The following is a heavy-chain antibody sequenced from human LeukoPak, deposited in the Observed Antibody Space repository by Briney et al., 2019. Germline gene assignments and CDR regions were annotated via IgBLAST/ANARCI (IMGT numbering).Heavy chain of an antibody. J-gene: IGHJ4*02. CDR1: GGSISSYY. Sequence: SETLSLTCTVSGGSISSYYWSWIRQPPGKGLEWIGYIYYSGSTNYNPSLKSRVTISVDTSKNQFSLKLSSVTAADTAVYYCARGYGDFDYWGQGTLVTVSS. CDR2: IYYSGST. D-gene: IGHD4-17*01. CDR3: ARGYGDFDY. V-gene: IGHV4-59*08.